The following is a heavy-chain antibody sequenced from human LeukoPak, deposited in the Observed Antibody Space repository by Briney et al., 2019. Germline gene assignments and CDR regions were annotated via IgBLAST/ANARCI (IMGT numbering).Heavy chain of an antibody. CDR2: IIPIFGTA. J-gene: IGHJ4*02. V-gene: IGHV1-69*05. CDR3: ASSPGRGIVVVPAAMMVY. CDR1: GYTFASFG. Sequence: GASVKVSCKASGYTFASFGITWVRQAPGQGLEWMGGIIPIFGTANYAQKFQGRVTITTDESTSTAYMELSSLRSEDTAVYYCASSPGRGIVVVPAAMMVYWGQGTLVTVSS. D-gene: IGHD2-2*01.